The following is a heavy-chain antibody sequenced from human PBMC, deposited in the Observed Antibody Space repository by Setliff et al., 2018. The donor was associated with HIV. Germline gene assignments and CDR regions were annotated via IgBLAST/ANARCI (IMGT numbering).Heavy chain of an antibody. D-gene: IGHD3-16*01. CDR1: GYTFSSYG. CDR3: AREGLLGI. J-gene: IGHJ3*02. CDR2: ISGNNGNR. V-gene: IGHV1-18*01. Sequence: KVSCKASGYTFSSYGFSWVRQAPGQGLEWMGWISGNNGNRNYAQRLQGRVTMTTDTSTSTAYMELRSLRSDDTAVYYCAREGLLGIWGQGTMVTVSS.